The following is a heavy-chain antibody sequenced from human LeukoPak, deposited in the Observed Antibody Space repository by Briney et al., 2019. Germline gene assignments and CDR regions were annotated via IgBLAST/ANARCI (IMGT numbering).Heavy chain of an antibody. J-gene: IGHJ4*02. V-gene: IGHV3-30-3*01. CDR1: GLTFSTSA. CDR3: ARQMYNSNWYSNYFDY. D-gene: IGHD1-20*01. Sequence: PGGSLRLSCAASGLTFSTSAMHWLRQAPGKGLEWVAVILYDGSNKYYADSVRGRFTISRDNSKNTLYLQMNSLRAEDTAVYYCARQMYNSNWYSNYFDYWGQGTLVTVSS. CDR2: ILYDGSNK.